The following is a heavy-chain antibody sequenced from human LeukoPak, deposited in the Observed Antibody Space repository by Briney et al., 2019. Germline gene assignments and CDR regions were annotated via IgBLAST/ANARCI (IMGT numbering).Heavy chain of an antibody. CDR2: IYYSGST. CDR3: ARGVWELQDNYYYYYMDV. CDR1: GGSISSSSYY. D-gene: IGHD1-26*01. Sequence: PSETLSLTCTVSGGSISSSSYYWGWIRQPPGKGLEWIGSIYYSGSTYYNPSLKSRVTISVDTSKNQFSLKLSSVTAADTAVYHCARGVWELQDNYYYYYMDVWGKGTTVTVSS. V-gene: IGHV4-39*07. J-gene: IGHJ6*03.